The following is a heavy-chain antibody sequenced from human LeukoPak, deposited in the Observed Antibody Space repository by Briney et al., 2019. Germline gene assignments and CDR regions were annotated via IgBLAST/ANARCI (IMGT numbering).Heavy chain of an antibody. D-gene: IGHD2-8*01. V-gene: IGHV3-48*04. CDR3: VRDTKDY. J-gene: IGHJ4*02. Sequence: GGSLRLSCAASGFTFSSNSMNWVRQAPGKGLEWIAYITTTGDRIQYADSVKGRFTIPRDNTKNSLYLQLNSLRADDTAIYYCVRDTKDYWGQGTLVTVSS. CDR1: GFTFSSNS. CDR2: ITTTGDRI.